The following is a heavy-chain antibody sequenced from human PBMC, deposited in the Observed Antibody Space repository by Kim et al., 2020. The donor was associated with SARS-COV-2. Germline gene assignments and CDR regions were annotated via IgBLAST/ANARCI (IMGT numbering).Heavy chain of an antibody. V-gene: IGHV3-23*01. CDR3: AKDARLLGSY. J-gene: IGHJ4*02. Sequence: TDYGDSGKGRFTTARDNSANTLYLQMSSLGADDTAVYYCAKDARLLGSYWGQGTLVTVSS. D-gene: IGHD2-15*01. CDR2: T.